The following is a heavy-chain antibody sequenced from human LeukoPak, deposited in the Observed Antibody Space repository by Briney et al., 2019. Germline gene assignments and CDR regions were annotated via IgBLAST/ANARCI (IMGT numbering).Heavy chain of an antibody. CDR2: LSGSGGNT. CDR3: ATEKGDSPDY. J-gene: IGHJ4*02. Sequence: GGSLRLSCAASGFTFSNYAMACVRQAPGKGLEWVSGLSGSGGNTFYAVSVKGRFTISRDNPKNTLYLQMNSLRAEDTAVYYCATEKGDSPDYWGQGTLVTVSS. V-gene: IGHV3-23*01. D-gene: IGHD3-16*01. CDR1: GFTFSNYA.